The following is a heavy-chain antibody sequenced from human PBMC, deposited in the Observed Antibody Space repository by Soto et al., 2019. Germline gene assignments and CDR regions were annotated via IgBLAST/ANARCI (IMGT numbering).Heavy chain of an antibody. CDR1: GFTFSSYG. CDR3: AKEWNGWDIGVVPAAMHYGMDV. D-gene: IGHD2-2*01. Sequence: GGSLRLSCAASGFTFSSYGMHWVRQAPGKGLEWVAVISCDGSNKYYANSVNGRFTISRDNSNNTLYLQMNSLRAEDTAVYYCAKEWNGWDIGVVPAAMHYGMDVWGQGTTVTVSS. V-gene: IGHV3-30*18. J-gene: IGHJ6*02. CDR2: ISCDGSNK.